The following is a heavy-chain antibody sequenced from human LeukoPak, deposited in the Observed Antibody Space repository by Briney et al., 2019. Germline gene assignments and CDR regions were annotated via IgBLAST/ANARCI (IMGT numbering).Heavy chain of an antibody. CDR1: GGSVSSGSYY. CDR2: IYYSGST. Sequence: PSETLSLTCTVSGGSVSSGSYYWSWIRQPPGKGLEWIGYIYYSGSTNYNPSLKSRVTISVDTSKNQFSLKLSSVTAADTAVYYCARDQTSSGWYHYYYYYGMDVWGQGTTVTVSS. V-gene: IGHV4-61*01. J-gene: IGHJ6*02. D-gene: IGHD6-19*01. CDR3: ARDQTSSGWYHYYYYYGMDV.